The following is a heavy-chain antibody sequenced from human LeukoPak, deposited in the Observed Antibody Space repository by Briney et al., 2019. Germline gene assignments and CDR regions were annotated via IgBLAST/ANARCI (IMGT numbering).Heavy chain of an antibody. CDR1: GASISNARYY. CDR2: IYYSGST. CDR3: ARHYTPYTSGWNVGLDY. J-gene: IGHJ4*02. V-gene: IGHV4-39*01. Sequence: SETLSLTCAVSGASISNARYYWGWVRQPPGKGLEWIGSIYYSGSTYYNPSLKSRVTISVDTSKRQFSPKVSAVTAADTAVYYCARHYTPYTSGWNVGLDYWGQGTLVIASS. D-gene: IGHD6-19*01.